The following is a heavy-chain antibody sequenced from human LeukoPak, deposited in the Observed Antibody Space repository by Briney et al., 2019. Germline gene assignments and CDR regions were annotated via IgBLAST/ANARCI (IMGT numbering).Heavy chain of an antibody. CDR2: ISSSGSTI. V-gene: IGHV3-11*01. CDR3: VNPAVGQGRYYEFRSGSLPPGMEV. D-gene: IGHD3-3*01. J-gene: IGHJ6*02. CDR1: GFTFSDYY. Sequence: GGSLRLSCAASGFTFSDYYMSWIRQAPGKGLEWVSYISSSGSTIYYADSVKGRFTISRDNSKNTLYLQMRSLRAEDTAVYYCVNPAVGQGRYYEFRSGSLPPGMEVWGQGTTVIVSS.